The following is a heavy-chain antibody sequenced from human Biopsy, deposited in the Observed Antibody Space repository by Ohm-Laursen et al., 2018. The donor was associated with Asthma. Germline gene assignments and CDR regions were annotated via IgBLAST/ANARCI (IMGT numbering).Heavy chain of an antibody. V-gene: IGHV1-69*13. Sequence: GASVKVSCKPLGGTFNTYVIGWVRQAPGQGLEWMGGINSVFGTTTYPQKFQDRVTITADDSTNTVYMELGSLRSEDTAVYYCARKAGSCISRTCYSLDFWGQGTLVTVSS. CDR3: ARKAGSCISRTCYSLDF. CDR2: INSVFGTT. CDR1: GGTFNTYV. J-gene: IGHJ4*02. D-gene: IGHD2-2*01.